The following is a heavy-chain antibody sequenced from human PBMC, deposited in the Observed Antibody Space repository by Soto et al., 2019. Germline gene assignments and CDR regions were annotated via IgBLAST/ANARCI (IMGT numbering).Heavy chain of an antibody. CDR3: AKGVAVACYTDYYYLMYV. D-gene: IGHD2-15*01. CDR2: ISGSGGST. Sequence: GGSLRLSCAASGFTSSSYAMSWVRQAPGKGLEWVSAISGSGGSTYYADSVKGRFTISRDNSKNTLYLQMNSLRAEDTAVYYCAKGVAVACYTDYYYLMYVSAQRTTV. V-gene: IGHV3-23*01. CDR1: GFTSSSYA. J-gene: IGHJ6*02.